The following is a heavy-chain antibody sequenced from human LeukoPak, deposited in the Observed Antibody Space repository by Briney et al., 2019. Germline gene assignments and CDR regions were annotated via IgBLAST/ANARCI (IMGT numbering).Heavy chain of an antibody. D-gene: IGHD3-10*01. CDR3: ARVPGPTLITMVRGAYGAFDI. V-gene: IGHV4-61*02. Sequence: SETLSLTCTVSGGSISSGSYYWSWIRQPAGKGLEWIGRIYTSGSTNYNPSLKSRVTISVDTSKNQFSLKLSSVTAADTAVYYCARVPGPTLITMVRGAYGAFDIWGQGTMVTVSS. CDR1: GGSISSGSYY. CDR2: IYTSGST. J-gene: IGHJ3*02.